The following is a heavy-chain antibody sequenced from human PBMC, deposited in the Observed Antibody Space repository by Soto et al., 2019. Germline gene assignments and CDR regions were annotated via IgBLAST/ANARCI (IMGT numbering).Heavy chain of an antibody. CDR1: GFTFSSYS. D-gene: IGHD2-2*01. J-gene: IGHJ4*02. Sequence: EVQLVESGGGLVQPGGSLRLSCAASGFTFSSYSMNWVRQAPGKGLEWVSYISSSSSTIYYADSVKGRFTISRDNAKNSLYLQMNSLRAEDTAVYYCARDLEDIVVVPRTEFDYWGQGTLVTVSS. CDR3: ARDLEDIVVVPRTEFDY. CDR2: ISSSSSTI. V-gene: IGHV3-48*01.